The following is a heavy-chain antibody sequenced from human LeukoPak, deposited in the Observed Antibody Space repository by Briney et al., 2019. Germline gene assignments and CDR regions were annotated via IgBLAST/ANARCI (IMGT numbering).Heavy chain of an antibody. J-gene: IGHJ6*02. CDR2: ISWDGGST. V-gene: IGHV3-43*01. CDR1: GFTFDDYT. D-gene: IGHD2-8*02. CDR3: ARVVAGGVYNCGMDV. Sequence: PGGSLRLSCAASGFTFDDYTMYWVRQAPGKGLEWVSLISWDGGSTYYADSVKGRFIISRDNSKNTLYLQMNSLTAEDTAVYYCARVVAGGVYNCGMDVWGQGTTVTVSS.